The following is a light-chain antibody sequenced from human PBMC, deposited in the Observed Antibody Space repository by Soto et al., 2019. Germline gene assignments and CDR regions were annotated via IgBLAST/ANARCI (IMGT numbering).Light chain of an antibody. Sequence: QSVLTQPPSASGSPVHSVTISCTGTSSDVGGYNYVSWYQQHPGKAPKLMIYEVSKRPSGVPDRFSGSKSGNTASLTVSGLQAEDEADYYCSSYAGSKYVFGTGTKVTVL. V-gene: IGLV2-8*01. CDR3: SSYAGSKYV. CDR1: SSDVGGYNY. CDR2: EVS. J-gene: IGLJ1*01.